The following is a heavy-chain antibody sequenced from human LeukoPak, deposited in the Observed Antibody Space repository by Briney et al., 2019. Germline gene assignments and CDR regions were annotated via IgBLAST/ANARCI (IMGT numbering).Heavy chain of an antibody. D-gene: IGHD2-15*01. CDR1: GFTFSDYY. Sequence: GGSLRLSCAASGFTFSDYYMDWVRQAPGKGLEWVGRTRNKPHSYTTKYAASVEGRFTVSRDDSKNSVYLQMNSLKIEDTAVYYCARGAYCRGGRCQAGFDYWGQGNPFTVSS. V-gene: IGHV3-72*01. CDR2: TRNKPHSYTT. CDR3: ARGAYCRGGRCQAGFDY. J-gene: IGHJ4*02.